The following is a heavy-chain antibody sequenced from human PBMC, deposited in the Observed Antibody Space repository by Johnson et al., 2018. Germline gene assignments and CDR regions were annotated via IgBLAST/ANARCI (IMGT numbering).Heavy chain of an antibody. CDR3: SRVGYYGSGSYYNRYYYYYYYMDV. V-gene: IGHV4-34*01. Sequence: QEQLRQWGAGLLEPSETLSLRCAVYGGSFSGYYWSWIRQPPGKGLEWIGEINHSGSPNYNPSLKRRVPISVDTSKNQFSLKLSSVTAADTAVYYCSRVGYYGSGSYYNRYYYYYYYMDVWGKGTTVTVSS. CDR2: INHSGSP. CDR1: GGSFSGYY. D-gene: IGHD3-10*01. J-gene: IGHJ6*03.